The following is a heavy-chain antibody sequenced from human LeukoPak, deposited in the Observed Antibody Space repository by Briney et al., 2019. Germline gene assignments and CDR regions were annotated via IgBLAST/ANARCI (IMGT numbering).Heavy chain of an antibody. D-gene: IGHD3-9*01. CDR2: ISWNSGSI. CDR3: AKDGRTRYFDWLDY. J-gene: IGHJ4*02. CDR1: GFTFDDYA. Sequence: GGSLRLSCAASGFTFDDYAMHWVRQAPGKGLEWVSGISWNSGSIGYADSVKGRFTISRDNAKNSLYLQMNSLRAEDTALYYCAKDGRTRYFDWLDYWSQGTLVTVSS. V-gene: IGHV3-9*01.